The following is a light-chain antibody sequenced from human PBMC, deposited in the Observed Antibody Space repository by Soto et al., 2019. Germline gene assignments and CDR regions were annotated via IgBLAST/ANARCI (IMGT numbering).Light chain of an antibody. V-gene: IGKV3-20*01. Sequence: EIVLTQSPGTLSLSPGERATLSCRASQSVSSSYLAWYQQKPGQAPRLLIYGASSRATGIPDRFSGSGSGTDFTLTLNSLQPEDFAVYYCQQYGNSPRYSFGQGTKLEI. CDR1: QSVSSSY. CDR3: QQYGNSPRYS. J-gene: IGKJ2*03. CDR2: GAS.